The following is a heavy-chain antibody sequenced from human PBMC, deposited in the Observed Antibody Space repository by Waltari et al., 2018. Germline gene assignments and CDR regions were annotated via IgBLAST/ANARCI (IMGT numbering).Heavy chain of an antibody. J-gene: IGHJ3*02. CDR2: IIPICGTA. V-gene: IGHV1-69*05. CDR1: GGIFTNYA. CDR3: ARDLGAMKVTSALEI. D-gene: IGHD3-10*01. Sequence: QVQLVQSGAEVKRPGSSVKVSCRASGGIFTNYAISWVRQAPGQGLEWMGGIIPICGTANSAQQFQGRLTITSDESTSTAYMELSSLRPEDTAVYFCARDLGAMKVTSALEIWGQGTRVTVSS.